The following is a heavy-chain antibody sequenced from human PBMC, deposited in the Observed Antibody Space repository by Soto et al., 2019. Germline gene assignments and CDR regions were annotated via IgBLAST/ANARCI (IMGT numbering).Heavy chain of an antibody. D-gene: IGHD5-18*01. CDR1: GFTFDDYA. J-gene: IGHJ4*02. V-gene: IGHV3-9*01. CDR3: AKVSGYLYGFFDY. Sequence: GGSLRLSCAASGFTFDDYAMHWVRQAPGKGLEWVSGISWNGGTLGYGDSVKGRFTISRDNAKNSLYLQMNSLRAEDTALYYCAKVSGYLYGFFDYWGQGTLVTVSS. CDR2: ISWNGGTL.